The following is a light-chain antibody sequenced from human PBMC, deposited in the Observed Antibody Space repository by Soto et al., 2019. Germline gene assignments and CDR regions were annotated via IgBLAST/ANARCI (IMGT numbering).Light chain of an antibody. CDR2: GAS. J-gene: IGKJ1*01. CDR1: QSVSSSY. Sequence: EIVLAQSPGTLSLSSGERATLSCRASQSVSSSYFAWYQQKPGQAPRLLIYGASSRATGIPDRFSGSGSGTDFTLTISSLQSEDFAVYYCQQYDNWPWTFGQGTKVDIK. V-gene: IGKV3-20*01. CDR3: QQYDNWPWT.